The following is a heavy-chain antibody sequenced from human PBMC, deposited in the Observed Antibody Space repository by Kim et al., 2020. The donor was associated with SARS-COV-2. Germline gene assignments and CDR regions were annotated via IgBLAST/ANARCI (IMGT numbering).Heavy chain of an antibody. Sequence: GGSLRLSCAVSGFTFSTYWMSWVRQAPGKGLEWVANINQDGSEKNYVDSVKGRFTISRDNAKTSLHLQMNSLRAEDTAVYYCGRDMDVWGQGTTVTVSS. CDR1: GFTFSTYW. CDR3: GRDMDV. J-gene: IGHJ6*02. CDR2: INQDGSEK. V-gene: IGHV3-7*03.